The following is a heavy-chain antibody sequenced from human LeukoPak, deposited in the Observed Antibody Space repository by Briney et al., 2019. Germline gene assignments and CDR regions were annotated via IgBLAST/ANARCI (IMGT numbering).Heavy chain of an antibody. Sequence: SETLSLTCTVSGGSISSSSYYWGWIRQPPGKGLEWIGSIYYSGSTYYNPSLKSRVTISVDTSKNQFSLKLSSVTAADTAVYYCATLNYLIEDSSGYYKFGMVLFPIDYWGQGTLVTVSS. V-gene: IGHV4-39*01. CDR1: GGSISSSSYY. CDR3: ATLNYLIEDSSGYYKFGMVLFPIDY. CDR2: IYYSGST. J-gene: IGHJ4*02. D-gene: IGHD3-22*01.